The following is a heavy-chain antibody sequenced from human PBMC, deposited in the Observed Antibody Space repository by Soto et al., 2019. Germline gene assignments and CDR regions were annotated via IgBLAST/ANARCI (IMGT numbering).Heavy chain of an antibody. CDR2: INSDGSST. CDR1: EFTFSTYW. Sequence: EVQLVESGGGLVQPGGSLRLSCAASEFTFSTYWMHWVRQVPGKGLVWVARINSDGSSTTYADSVKGRFTISRDNAKNTLYLQMNSLRAEDTAVYYCASPSGSGWYYFDYWGQGTLVTVSS. CDR3: ASPSGSGWYYFDY. J-gene: IGHJ4*02. D-gene: IGHD6-19*01. V-gene: IGHV3-74*03.